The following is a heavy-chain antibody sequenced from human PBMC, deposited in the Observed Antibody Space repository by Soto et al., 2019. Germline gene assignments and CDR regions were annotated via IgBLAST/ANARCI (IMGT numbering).Heavy chain of an antibody. Sequence: GGSLGLSCAASGFTFSSYSMNWVRQAPGKGLEWVSYISSSSSTIYYADSAKGRFTISRDNAKNSLYLQMNSLRDEDTDVYYCARDEYSGYDAYYYYYGMDVWGQGTTVTVSS. D-gene: IGHD5-12*01. CDR1: GFTFSSYS. J-gene: IGHJ6*02. CDR3: ARDEYSGYDAYYYYYGMDV. CDR2: ISSSSSTI. V-gene: IGHV3-48*02.